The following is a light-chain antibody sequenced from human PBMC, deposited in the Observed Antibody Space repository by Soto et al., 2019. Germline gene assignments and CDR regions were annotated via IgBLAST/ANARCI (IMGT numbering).Light chain of an antibody. CDR2: GAS. CDR3: QQYNNWPLYT. J-gene: IGKJ2*01. V-gene: IGKV3-15*01. CDR1: QSVSSN. Sequence: EIVMTQSPATLSVSPGERATLSCRASQSVSSNLAWYQQKPGQAPRLLIYGASTRATGIPARFSGSGFGTEFPLPISRLQSEDFAVYYCQQYNNWPLYTFGQGTKLEIK.